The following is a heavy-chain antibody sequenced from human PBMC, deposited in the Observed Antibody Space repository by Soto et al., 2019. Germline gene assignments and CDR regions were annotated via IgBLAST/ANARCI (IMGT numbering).Heavy chain of an antibody. CDR3: ASRGDKVGSASSQGCFDR. CDR2: IYPGDSDT. J-gene: IGHJ4*02. Sequence: GASLKISCKASGYRFPNSWIGWVRHMPRQGLEWMGIIYPGDSDTRYSPSFQGQVTISVDKSVSAAYLQWSSLKASDSAMYYCASRGDKVGSASSQGCFDRWGQGTLVTFSS. D-gene: IGHD1-26*01. V-gene: IGHV5-51*01. CDR1: GYRFPNSW.